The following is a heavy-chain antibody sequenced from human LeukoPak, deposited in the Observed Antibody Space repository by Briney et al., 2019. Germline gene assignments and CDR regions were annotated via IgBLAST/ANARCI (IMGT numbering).Heavy chain of an antibody. CDR2: ITGCSTWT. CDR1: GFTFRTYG. CDR3: ARELVSLGAGYFDL. D-gene: IGHD3-16*01. J-gene: IGHJ2*01. V-gene: IGHV3-23*01. Sequence: GGSLRLFCEASGFTFRTYGMTWVRQAPGKGLECVSGITGCSTWTYCADSVEGRFPISRDNSKNTLHLKMNSLRADDTAIYYCARELVSLGAGYFDLWGRGTLVTVSS.